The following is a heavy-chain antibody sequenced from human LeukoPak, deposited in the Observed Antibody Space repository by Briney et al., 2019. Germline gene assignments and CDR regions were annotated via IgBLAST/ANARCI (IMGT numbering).Heavy chain of an antibody. D-gene: IGHD5-12*01. CDR1: GGSFSGYY. V-gene: IGHV4-34*01. Sequence: SETLSLTCAVYGGSFSGYYWSWIRQPPGKGLEWIGEINHSGSTNYNPSLKSRVTISVEASKNKFSQKLSSVTAADTAVYYCAREKIVATIFDYWGQGTLVTVSS. CDR3: AREKIVATIFDY. J-gene: IGHJ4*02. CDR2: INHSGST.